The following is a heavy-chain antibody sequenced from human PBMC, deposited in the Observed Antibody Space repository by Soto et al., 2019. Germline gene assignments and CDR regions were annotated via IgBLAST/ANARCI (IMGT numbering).Heavy chain of an antibody. CDR3: ARFRRIAMVRGSDGYYMDF. V-gene: IGHV4-34*01. CDR1: GGSFSGYY. Sequence: SSETLSLTCAVYGGSFSGYYWSWIRQPPGKGLEWIGEINHSGSTNYNPSLKSRVTISVDTSKNQFSLKLSSVTAADTAVYYCARFRRIAMVRGSDGYYMDFWGKGTTVTVSS. CDR2: INHSGST. D-gene: IGHD3-10*01. J-gene: IGHJ6*03.